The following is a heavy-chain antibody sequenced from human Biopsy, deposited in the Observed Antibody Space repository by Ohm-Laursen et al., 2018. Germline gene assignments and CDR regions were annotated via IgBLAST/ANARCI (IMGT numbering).Heavy chain of an antibody. J-gene: IGHJ4*02. D-gene: IGHD2-2*01. Sequence: GTLSLTCTVSGGSISGYHWSWIRKSPGKGLEWLAYISYIGGITSNPSLNGRATMSLDTSKNQFSLRLIYVTAADTAVYYCARMPHFDYWGQGILVTVSS. CDR3: ARMPHFDY. CDR2: ISYIGGI. CDR1: GGSISGYH. V-gene: IGHV4-59*01.